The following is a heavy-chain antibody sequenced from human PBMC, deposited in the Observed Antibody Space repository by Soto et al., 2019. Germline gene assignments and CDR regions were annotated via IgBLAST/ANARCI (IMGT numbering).Heavy chain of an antibody. J-gene: IGHJ4*02. Sequence: GGSLRLSCAASGFTFSNAWMSWVRQAPGKGLEWVGRIKSKTDGGTTNYAAPGKGRFTISRDDSKNTLYLQMNSLKTEDTAVYYCTTDRRPIAVAGTGVYYFDYWGQGTLVTVSS. CDR3: TTDRRPIAVAGTGVYYFDY. V-gene: IGHV3-15*01. CDR1: GFTFSNAW. D-gene: IGHD6-19*01. CDR2: IKSKTDGGTT.